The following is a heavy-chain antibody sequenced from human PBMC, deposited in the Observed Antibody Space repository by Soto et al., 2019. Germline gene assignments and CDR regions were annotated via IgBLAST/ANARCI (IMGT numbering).Heavy chain of an antibody. J-gene: IGHJ6*02. CDR1: GCTFTSSA. V-gene: IGHV1-58*01. CDR3: ARDRDYYGSGSYYKGLYYYYYYGMDV. Sequence: SVKVSCKASGCTFTSSAVQGVRQARGQRLEGIGWIVVGSGNTNYAQKFQERVTIPRDMSTSTAYMELRSLRSDDTAVYYCARDRDYYGSGSYYKGLYYYYYYGMDVSGQGTTVTVSS. CDR2: IVVGSGNT. D-gene: IGHD3-10*01.